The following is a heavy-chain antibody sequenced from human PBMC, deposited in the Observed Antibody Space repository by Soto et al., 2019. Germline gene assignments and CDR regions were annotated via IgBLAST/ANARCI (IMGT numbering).Heavy chain of an antibody. CDR3: AKDAVYGDGLWLMDH. J-gene: IGHJ4*02. V-gene: IGHV3-23*05. CDR2: IYGRGGGI. D-gene: IGHD4-17*01. CDR1: GVPHNNFA. Sequence: PGGSLWRSCIASGVPHNNFAMMWVRKDQGKGLECVEGIYGRGGGIQYADSVKGRFTISRDNTRNTVSLQMTDLRAYDTALYYCAKDAVYGDGLWLMDHWGQGTQVTVTS.